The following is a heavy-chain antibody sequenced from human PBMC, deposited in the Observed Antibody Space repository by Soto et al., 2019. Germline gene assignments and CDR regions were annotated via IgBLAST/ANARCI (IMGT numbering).Heavy chain of an antibody. CDR3: AKGYYYDNSQELDT. CDR1: GFSFSSYG. CDR2: ISHDGTNK. J-gene: IGHJ3*01. V-gene: IGHV3-30*18. D-gene: IGHD3-22*01. Sequence: QVQLVESGGGVVQPGRSLRLSCAASGFSFSSYGVHWVRQAPGKGLEWVAVISHDGTNKYYADSVKGRFTICRDNSKNTLYLQLKSLSGEDTAVYFCAKGYYYDNSQELDTGGQGTMVSV.